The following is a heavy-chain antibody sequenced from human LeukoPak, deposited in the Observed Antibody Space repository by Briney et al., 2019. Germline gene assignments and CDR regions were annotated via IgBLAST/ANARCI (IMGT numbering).Heavy chain of an antibody. V-gene: IGHV1-8*01. CDR1: GYTFTSYD. CDR3: ASVPKYSSSWTAEYFQH. Sequence: GASVKVSCKASGYTFTSYDINWVRQATGQGLEWVGWMNPNSGNTGYAQKFQGRVTMTRNTSISTAYMELSSLRSEDTAVYYCASVPKYSSSWTAEYFQHWGQGTLVTVSS. D-gene: IGHD6-13*01. CDR2: MNPNSGNT. J-gene: IGHJ1*01.